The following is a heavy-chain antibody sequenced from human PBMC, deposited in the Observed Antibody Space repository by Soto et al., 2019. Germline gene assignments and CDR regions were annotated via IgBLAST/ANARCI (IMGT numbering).Heavy chain of an antibody. CDR3: ARDGGIAYDFDY. Sequence: PGGSLRLSCAASGFTFSSYAMHWVRQAPGKGLEWVAVISYDGSNKYYADSVKGRFTISRDNSKNTLYLQMNSLRAEDTAVYYCARDGGIAYDFDYWGQGTLVTVSS. CDR2: ISYDGSNK. J-gene: IGHJ4*02. D-gene: IGHD6-13*01. V-gene: IGHV3-30-3*01. CDR1: GFTFSSYA.